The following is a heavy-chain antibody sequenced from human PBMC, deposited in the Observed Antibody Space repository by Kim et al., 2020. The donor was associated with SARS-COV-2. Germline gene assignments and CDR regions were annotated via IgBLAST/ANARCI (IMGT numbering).Heavy chain of an antibody. CDR2: IWYDGSNK. CDR3: ANGDHSCSSTSCYYDDLLYHYYGMDV. D-gene: IGHD2-2*01. J-gene: IGHJ6*02. V-gene: IGHV3-33*06. Sequence: GGSLRLSCAASGFTFSSYGMHWVRQAPGKGLEWVAVIWYDGSNKYYADSVKGRFTISRDNSKNTLYLQMNSLRAEDTAVYYCANGDHSCSSTSCYYDDLLYHYYGMDVWGQGTTVTVSS. CDR1: GFTFSSYG.